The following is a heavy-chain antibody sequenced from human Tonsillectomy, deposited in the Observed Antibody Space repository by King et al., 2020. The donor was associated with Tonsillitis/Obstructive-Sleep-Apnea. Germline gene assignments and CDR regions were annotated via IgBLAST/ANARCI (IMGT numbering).Heavy chain of an antibody. CDR2: INTNTGNP. CDR3: ARDLWLLDY. V-gene: IGHV7-4-1*02. CDR1: GYTFTYYA. Sequence: VQLVESGSELKKPGASVKVSCKASGYTFTYYAINWVRQAPGQGLEWMGWINTNTGNPTYAQGFTGRFVFSLDTSVSTSYLQITSLTAEDTAVYYCARDLWLLDYWGQGALVTVSS. J-gene: IGHJ4*02. D-gene: IGHD5-12*01.